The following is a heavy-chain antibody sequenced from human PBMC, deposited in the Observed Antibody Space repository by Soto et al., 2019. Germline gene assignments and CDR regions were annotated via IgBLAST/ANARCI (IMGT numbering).Heavy chain of an antibody. CDR2: IYFTGNT. V-gene: IGHV4-61*01. D-gene: IGHD3-16*01. CDR3: GRVPVDTYMIYWSDP. CDR1: CDSVGSGNYY. Sequence: PSETLSLTCTFSCDSVGSGNYYWSWIRQPPGKGLEWIGSIYFTGNTNYNPSLKSRLTMSIDTSRNLFSLRLGSVTAADTAVYYCGRVPVDTYMIYWSDPWGQGTLVTVSS. J-gene: IGHJ5*02.